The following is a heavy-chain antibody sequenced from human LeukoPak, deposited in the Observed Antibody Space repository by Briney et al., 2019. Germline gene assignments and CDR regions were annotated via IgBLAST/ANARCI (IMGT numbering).Heavy chain of an antibody. Sequence: PGGSLRLSCEASGFTFSNYAMTWVRQAPGKGLEWVSGVSGSGGSTYYADSVKGRSTISRDNSKNTLYLQLNGLRAEDTALYYCAKCSGGTCYSSLDSWGRGTLVTVSS. D-gene: IGHD2-15*01. CDR3: AKCSGGTCYSSLDS. CDR2: VSGSGGST. CDR1: GFTFSNYA. J-gene: IGHJ4*02. V-gene: IGHV3-23*01.